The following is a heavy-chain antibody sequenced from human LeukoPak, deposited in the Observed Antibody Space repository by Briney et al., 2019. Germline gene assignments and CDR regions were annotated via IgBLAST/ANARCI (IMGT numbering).Heavy chain of an antibody. CDR2: INSSSSNI. J-gene: IGHJ4*02. D-gene: IGHD3-10*01. CDR1: GFTFSSYS. V-gene: IGHV3-48*02. CDR3: ARDGLLWFGELLYK. Sequence: GGSLRLSCAASGFTFSSYSMNWVRQAPGKGLEWVSYINSSSSNIYYADSVKGRFTISRDNAKISLYLQMNSLRDEDTAVYYCARDGLLWFGELLYKWGQGTLVTVSS.